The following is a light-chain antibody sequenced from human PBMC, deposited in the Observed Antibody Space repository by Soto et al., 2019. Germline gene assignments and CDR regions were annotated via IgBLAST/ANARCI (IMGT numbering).Light chain of an antibody. CDR2: GAS. Sequence: IVMTQSPLSLPVTPGEPASISCRSSQSVSSNLAWYQQKPGQAPRLLIYGASSRPTGIPDRFSGSGSGTDFTLTISRLEPEDFAVYYCQQYGSSALTFGGGTKVDIK. J-gene: IGKJ4*01. CDR1: QSVSSN. CDR3: QQYGSSALT. V-gene: IGKV3-20*01.